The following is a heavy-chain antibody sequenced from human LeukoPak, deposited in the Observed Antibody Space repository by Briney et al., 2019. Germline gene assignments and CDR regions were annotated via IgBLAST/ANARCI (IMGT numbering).Heavy chain of an antibody. CDR3: TTLYSGAMDY. V-gene: IGHV3-74*01. Sequence: GGSLRLSCATSGFSFNTYWMYWVREVPEKGLVWVSRIKPDGSSTSYAESVKGRFTISRDNAKNTLYLQMNSLGAEDTAVYYCTTLYSGAMDYWGQGTLVTVSS. J-gene: IGHJ4*02. CDR1: GFSFNTYW. D-gene: IGHD1-26*01. CDR2: IKPDGSST.